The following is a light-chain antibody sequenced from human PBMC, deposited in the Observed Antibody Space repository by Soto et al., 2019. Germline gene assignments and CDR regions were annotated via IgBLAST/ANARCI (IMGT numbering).Light chain of an antibody. V-gene: IGKV4-1*01. CDR1: QNLLYSSSNKNS. Sequence: DIVMTQSPDSLAASLGEGATINCKSSQNLLYSSSNKNSLAWYQQKPGQPPRLLIYWASTRESGVPDRFTGSGSGTDFTLTISSLQAEDVAIYYCQQYYSIPRTFGQGTKVEIK. J-gene: IGKJ1*01. CDR2: WAS. CDR3: QQYYSIPRT.